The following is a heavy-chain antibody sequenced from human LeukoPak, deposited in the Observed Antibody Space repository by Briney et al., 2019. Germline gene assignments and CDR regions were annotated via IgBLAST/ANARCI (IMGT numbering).Heavy chain of an antibody. Sequence: SETLSLTCTVSGGSISSGSYYWIWIRQPAGKGLEWIGRIYTSGSTNYNPSLKSRVTISVDTSKNQFSLKLSSVTAADTAVYYCARAYDFPLEGYYYMDVWGKGTTVTVSS. V-gene: IGHV4-61*02. CDR3: ARAYDFPLEGYYYMDV. CDR2: IYTSGST. CDR1: GGSISSGSYY. D-gene: IGHD3-3*01. J-gene: IGHJ6*03.